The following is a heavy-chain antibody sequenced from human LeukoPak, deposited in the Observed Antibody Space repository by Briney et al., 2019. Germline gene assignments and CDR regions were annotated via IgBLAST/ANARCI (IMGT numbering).Heavy chain of an antibody. CDR1: GYSISSGYY. D-gene: IGHD4-17*01. V-gene: IGHV4-38-2*02. J-gene: IGHJ5*02. CDR3: ARDDRADDYGDYSWFDP. Sequence: SETLSLTCTVSGYSISSGYYWGWIRQPPGKGLEWIGSIYHSGSTYYNPSLKSRVTISVDTSKNQFSLKLSSVTAADTAVYYCARDDRADDYGDYSWFDPWGQGTLVTVSS. CDR2: IYHSGST.